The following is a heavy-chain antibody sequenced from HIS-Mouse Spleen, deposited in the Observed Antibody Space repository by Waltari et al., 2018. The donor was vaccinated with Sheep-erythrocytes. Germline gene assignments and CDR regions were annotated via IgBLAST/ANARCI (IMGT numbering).Heavy chain of an antibody. CDR2: INHSGST. Sequence: QLQLQQWGPGLLKPSDTLSLTCAVYVGSFSGSYWSWRRQPPGKGLVWIGEINHSGSTNYNPSLKSRVTVSVDTSKNQFSLKLSSVTAADTAVYYCALSVDLAGAFDIWGQGTMVTVSS. D-gene: IGHD6-19*01. CDR1: VGSFSGSY. J-gene: IGHJ3*02. V-gene: IGHV4-34*01. CDR3: ALSVDLAGAFDI.